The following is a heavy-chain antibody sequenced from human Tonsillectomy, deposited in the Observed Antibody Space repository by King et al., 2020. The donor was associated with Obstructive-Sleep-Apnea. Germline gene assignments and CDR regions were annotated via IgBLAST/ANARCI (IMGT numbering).Heavy chain of an antibody. V-gene: IGHV5-10-1*03. D-gene: IGHD6-13*01. J-gene: IGHJ3*02. Sequence: VQLVQSGAEVKKPGESLRISCKGSGYSFTSYWIYWVRQMPGKGLEWMGRIDPSDSYINYSPSFQGHVTISGDKSISTAYLQWSSLKASYTAMYYCARSPGSWYGDAFDIWGKGTMVTVSS. CDR2: IDPSDSYI. CDR3: ARSPGSWYGDAFDI. CDR1: GYSFTSYW.